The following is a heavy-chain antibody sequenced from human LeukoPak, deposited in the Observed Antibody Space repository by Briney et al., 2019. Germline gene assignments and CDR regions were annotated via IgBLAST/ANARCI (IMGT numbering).Heavy chain of an antibody. J-gene: IGHJ4*02. CDR3: ARGDGIRGAVEGH. V-gene: IGHV3-74*01. CDR1: GFTFSRYW. CDR2: INTDGSST. D-gene: IGHD1-26*01. Sequence: GGSLRLSCAASGFTFSRYWMHWVRQTPGKGLVWVSRINTDGSSTTYADSVKGRFTISRDNAKNTLYLQMNSLRAEDTAFYYCARGDGIRGAVEGHWGQGTLVTVSS.